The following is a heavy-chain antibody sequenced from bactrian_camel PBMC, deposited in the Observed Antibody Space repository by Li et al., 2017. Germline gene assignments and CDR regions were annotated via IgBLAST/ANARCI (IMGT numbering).Heavy chain of an antibody. V-gene: IGHV3S28*01. Sequence: QLVESGGGSVQAGGSLRLSCVASAYTYYMGWFRQAPGNEREGVAVIVTGGDDTYYADSVKGRFIISPDYAKNTLSLQMNSLKPEDTAMYYCAASGADCHIWRAYNYWGQGTQVTV. CDR3: AASGADCHIWRAYNY. D-gene: IGHD2*01. CDR1: AYTYY. J-gene: IGHJ4*01. CDR2: IVTGGDDT.